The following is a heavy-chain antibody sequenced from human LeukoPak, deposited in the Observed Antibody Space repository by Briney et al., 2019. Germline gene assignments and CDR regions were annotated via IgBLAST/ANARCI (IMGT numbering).Heavy chain of an antibody. J-gene: IGHJ6*02. CDR1: GFTFSSYS. CDR3: AKDPKSSYGMDV. Sequence: GGSLRLSCAASGFTFSSYSMNWVRQAPGKGLEWVSVIYSGGSTYYADSVKGRFTIPRDNSKNTLYLQMNSLRAEDTAVYYCAKDPKSSYGMDVWGQGTTVTVSS. V-gene: IGHV3-66*01. D-gene: IGHD6-6*01. CDR2: IYSGGST.